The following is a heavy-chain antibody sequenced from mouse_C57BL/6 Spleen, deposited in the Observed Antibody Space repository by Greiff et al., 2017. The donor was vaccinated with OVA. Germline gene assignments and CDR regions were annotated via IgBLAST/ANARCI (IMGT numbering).Heavy chain of an antibody. CDR2: INPNNGGT. V-gene: IGHV1-26*01. CDR1: GYTFTDYY. Sequence: EVQLQQSGPELVKPGASVKISCKASGYTFTDYYMNWVKQSHGKSLEWIGDINPNNGGTSYNQKFKGKATLTVDKSSSTAYMELRSLTSEDSAVYYCAPCVPYYFDYWGQGTTLTVSS. CDR3: APCVPYYFDY. J-gene: IGHJ2*01.